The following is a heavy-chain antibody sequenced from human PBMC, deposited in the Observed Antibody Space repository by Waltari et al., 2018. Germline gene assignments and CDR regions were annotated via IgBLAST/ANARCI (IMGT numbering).Heavy chain of an antibody. V-gene: IGHV4-59*01. Sequence: QVQLQESGPGLVKPSETLSLTCPVSGGSISRYYRSWIRPPPGKGLEWIGYIYYSGSTNYNPSLKSRVTISVDTSKNQFSLKLSSVTAADTAVYYCARTWGIDYGDYGIDYWGQGTLVTVSS. CDR1: GGSISRYY. D-gene: IGHD4-17*01. J-gene: IGHJ4*02. CDR3: ARTWGIDYGDYGIDY. CDR2: IYYSGST.